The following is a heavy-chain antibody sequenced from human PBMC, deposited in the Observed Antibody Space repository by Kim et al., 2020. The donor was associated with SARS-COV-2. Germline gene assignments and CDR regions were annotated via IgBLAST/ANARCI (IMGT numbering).Heavy chain of an antibody. D-gene: IGHD6-13*01. CDR1: GFTFGDYA. J-gene: IGHJ6*02. V-gene: IGHV3-49*03. CDR2: IRSKAYGGTT. Sequence: GGSLRLSCTASGFTFGDYAMSWFRQAPGKGLEWVGFIRSKAYGGTTEYAASVKGRFTISRDDSKSIAYLQMNSLKTEDTAVYYCTREMAAAAPASYYYYYYGMDVWGQGTTVTVSS. CDR3: TREMAAAAPASYYYYYYGMDV.